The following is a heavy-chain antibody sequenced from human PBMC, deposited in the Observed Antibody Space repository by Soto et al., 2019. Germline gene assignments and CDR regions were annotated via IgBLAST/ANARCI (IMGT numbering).Heavy chain of an antibody. J-gene: IGHJ4*02. CDR1: GFTFSSYG. CDR3: ARGLWSGHENFDY. D-gene: IGHD3-3*01. CDR2: IWSDGSNK. Sequence: PGGSLRLSCAASGFTFSSYGIHWVRQAPGKGLEWVAVIWSDGSNKYYADSVKGRFTISRDHSKNTLYLQMNSLRAEDTAVYYCARGLWSGHENFDYWGQGTLVTVSS. V-gene: IGHV3-33*01.